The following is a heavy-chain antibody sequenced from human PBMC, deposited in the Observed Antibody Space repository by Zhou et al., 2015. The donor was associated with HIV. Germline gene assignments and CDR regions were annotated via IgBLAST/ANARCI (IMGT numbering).Heavy chain of an antibody. V-gene: IGHV1-69*01. CDR1: GGTFSSYA. Sequence: QVQLVQSGAEVKKPGSSVKVSCKASGGTFSSYAISWVRQAPGQGLEWMGGIIPIFGTANYAQKFQGRVTITADESTSTAYMELSSLRSEDTAVYYCAREGRRYPIYGSGSTQPRGAFDIWGQGTMVTVSS. D-gene: IGHD3-10*01. CDR3: AREGRRYPIYGSGSTQPRGAFDI. CDR2: IIPIFGTA. J-gene: IGHJ3*02.